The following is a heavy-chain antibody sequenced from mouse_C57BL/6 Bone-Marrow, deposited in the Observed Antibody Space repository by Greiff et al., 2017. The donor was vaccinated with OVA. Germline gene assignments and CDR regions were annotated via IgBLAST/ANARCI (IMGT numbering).Heavy chain of an antibody. CDR2: INPGSGGT. CDR1: GYAFTNYL. Sequence: QVQLQQSGAELVRPGTSVKVSCKASGYAFTNYLIEWVKQRPGQGLEWIGVINPGSGGTNYNEKFKGKATLTADKSSSTAYMQLSSLTSEDSAVYFCANSPFYYDGSSDGYFDVWGTGTTVTVSS. D-gene: IGHD1-1*01. V-gene: IGHV1-54*01. CDR3: ANSPFYYDGSSDGYFDV. J-gene: IGHJ1*03.